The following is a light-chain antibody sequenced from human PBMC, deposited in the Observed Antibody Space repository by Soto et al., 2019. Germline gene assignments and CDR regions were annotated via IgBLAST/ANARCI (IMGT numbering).Light chain of an antibody. V-gene: IGKV1-16*01. Sequence: DIQMTQAPSSLAASVGDRVTITGRASQGISTSLAWVQQKPGKGPKSLIYVVSGLQSGVQSRLSGSGSGTDFPLTISRLQPEDFATYYCQQYKNYPLTCGEGTKVDIK. J-gene: IGKJ4*01. CDR3: QQYKNYPLT. CDR2: VVS. CDR1: QGISTS.